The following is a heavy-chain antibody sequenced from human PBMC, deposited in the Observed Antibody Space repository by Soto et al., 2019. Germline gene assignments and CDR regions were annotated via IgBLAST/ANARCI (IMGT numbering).Heavy chain of an antibody. Sequence: PSETLSLTCTVSGGSIGTFYWSWIRQPPGKGLDWIGYIYYNGGTNYNPSLKSRVTMSVDTSKNQFSLKLSSVTAADTAMYYCARTSRGYSNWFDPWGQGTLVTVSS. J-gene: IGHJ5*02. CDR3: ARTSRGYSNWFDP. CDR2: IYYNGGT. V-gene: IGHV4-59*01. CDR1: GGSIGTFY. D-gene: IGHD3-22*01.